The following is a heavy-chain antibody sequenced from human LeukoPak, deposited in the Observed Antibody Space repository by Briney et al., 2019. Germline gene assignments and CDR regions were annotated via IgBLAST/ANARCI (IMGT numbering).Heavy chain of an antibody. V-gene: IGHV3-21*01. CDR2: ISSSSSYI. Sequence: GGSLRLSCAASGFTFSSYSMNWVRQAPGKGLEWVSSISSSSSYIYYADSVKGRFTISRDNAKNSLYLQMNSLRAEDTAVYYCARGSIAAAGRIFDYWGQGTLVTVSS. CDR1: GFTFSSYS. J-gene: IGHJ4*02. CDR3: ARGSIAAAGRIFDY. D-gene: IGHD6-13*01.